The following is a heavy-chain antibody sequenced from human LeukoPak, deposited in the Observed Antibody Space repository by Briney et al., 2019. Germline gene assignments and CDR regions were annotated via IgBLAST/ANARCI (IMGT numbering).Heavy chain of an antibody. J-gene: IGHJ5*02. CDR2: IIPIFGIA. CDR3: AREAPHYGDLNWFDP. CDR1: GGTFSSYA. V-gene: IGHV1-69*04. D-gene: IGHD4-17*01. Sequence: SVKVSCKASGGTFSSYAISWVRQAPGQGLEWMGRIIPIFGIANYAQKFQGRVTITADKSTSTAYMELSSLRSEDTAVYYCAREAPHYGDLNWFDPWGQGTLVTVSS.